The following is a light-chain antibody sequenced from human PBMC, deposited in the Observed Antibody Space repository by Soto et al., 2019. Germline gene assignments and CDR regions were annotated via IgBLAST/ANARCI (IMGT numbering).Light chain of an antibody. CDR2: GAS. Sequence: EVVLTQSPATLSLSPGERATLSCRASQNVRTILDWYQQKPGQAPRLLIYGASNRSTGIPARFSGSGSGTEFTLTISSLEPEDFAVYYCQQQSHWPPWTFGQGTRVEIQ. CDR3: QQQSHWPPWT. CDR1: QNVRTI. V-gene: IGKV3-11*01. J-gene: IGKJ1*01.